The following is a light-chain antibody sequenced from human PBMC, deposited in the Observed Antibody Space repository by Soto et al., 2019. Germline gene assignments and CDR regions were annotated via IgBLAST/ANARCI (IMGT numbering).Light chain of an antibody. CDR3: QEYDNWPPWT. Sequence: EIVMTQSPATLSLSPGERATLSCRASQSVGTNLAWHQQRPGQAPRLLIYGASTRATGIPARFSGSGSGTGFTLTITSLQSEDFAVYYCQEYDNWPPWTFGQGTKVDIK. V-gene: IGKV3-15*01. J-gene: IGKJ1*01. CDR2: GAS. CDR1: QSVGTN.